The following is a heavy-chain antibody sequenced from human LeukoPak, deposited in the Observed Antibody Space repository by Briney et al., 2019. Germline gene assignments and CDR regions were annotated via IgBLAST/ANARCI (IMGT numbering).Heavy chain of an antibody. D-gene: IGHD4-17*01. V-gene: IGHV3-21*01. CDR1: GFTFSSYS. J-gene: IGHJ4*02. Sequence: GGSLRLSCAASGFTFSSYSMNWVRQAPGKGLEWVSSISSSSSYIYYADSVKGRFTISRDNAKNSLYLQMNSLRAEDTAVYYCARDTGTGGFQRPPFDYWGQGTLVTVSS. CDR2: ISSSSSYI. CDR3: ARDTGTGGFQRPPFDY.